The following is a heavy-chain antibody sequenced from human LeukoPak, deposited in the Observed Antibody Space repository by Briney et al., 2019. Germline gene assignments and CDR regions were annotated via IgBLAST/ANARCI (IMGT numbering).Heavy chain of an antibody. CDR3: AKVRRPTTVTTDDAFDI. CDR2: ISGSGGST. D-gene: IGHD4-17*01. Sequence: PGGSLRLSCAASGFTFSSYAMSWVRQAPGKGLEWVSAISGSGGSTYYADSVKGRFTISRDNSKNTLYLQMNSLRAEDTAVYYCAKVRRPTTVTTDDAFDIWGQGTMVTVSS. J-gene: IGHJ3*02. CDR1: GFTFSSYA. V-gene: IGHV3-23*01.